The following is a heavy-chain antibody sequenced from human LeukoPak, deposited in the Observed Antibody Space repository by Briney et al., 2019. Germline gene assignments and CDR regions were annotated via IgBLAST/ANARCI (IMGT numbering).Heavy chain of an antibody. J-gene: IGHJ4*02. CDR2: ISAYNGNT. V-gene: IGHV1-18*01. CDR1: GYTFTSYG. Sequence: ASVKVSCKASGYTFTSYGISWVRQAPGQGLEWVGWISAYNGNTNYAQKLQGRVTMTTDTSTSTAYMELRSLRSDDTAVYYCARALWYYDFWSGYCPFDYWGQGTLVTVSS. CDR3: ARALWYYDFWSGYCPFDY. D-gene: IGHD3-3*01.